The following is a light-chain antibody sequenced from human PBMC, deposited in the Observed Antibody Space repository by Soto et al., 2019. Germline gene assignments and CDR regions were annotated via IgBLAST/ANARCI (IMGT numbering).Light chain of an antibody. Sequence: QSVLTQPASVSGSPGQSITISCTGTSSDVGGYNYVSWYQQHPGKAPKLLIYDVSNRPSGVSNRFSGSKSGNTASLTISGVQAEDEAYYYCSSYTSSSTLVFGGGTKLTVL. CDR2: DVS. J-gene: IGLJ3*02. V-gene: IGLV2-14*01. CDR1: SSDVGGYNY. CDR3: SSYTSSSTLV.